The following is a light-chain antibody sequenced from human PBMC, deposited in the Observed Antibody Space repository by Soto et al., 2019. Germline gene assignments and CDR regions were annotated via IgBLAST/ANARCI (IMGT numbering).Light chain of an antibody. CDR1: QSNSSW. CDR2: DAS. J-gene: IGKJ1*01. CDR3: QQYNTYST. V-gene: IGKV1-5*01. Sequence: DIQMTQSPSTLSASVGDRVTITCRASQSNSSWLAWYQQKPGKAPKLLIYDASYLESGVPSRFSGSGSGTEFTLTISSLQPDDFATYYCQQYNTYSTFGQGTKVEIK.